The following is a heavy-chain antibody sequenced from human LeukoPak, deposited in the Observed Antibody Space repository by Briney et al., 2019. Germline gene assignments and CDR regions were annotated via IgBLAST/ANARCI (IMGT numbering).Heavy chain of an antibody. CDR3: ARQLGGSGSY. V-gene: IGHV3-9*01. J-gene: IGHJ4*02. CDR2: INLNSDII. CDR1: GFAFGDYA. D-gene: IGHD3-10*01. Sequence: GGSLRLSCVASGFAFGDYAMHWVRQVSGKGLEWVARINLNSDIIRYADSVKGRFTISRDKARNSLYLQMNSLRAEDTAAYYCARQLGGSGSYWGQGTLVTVSS.